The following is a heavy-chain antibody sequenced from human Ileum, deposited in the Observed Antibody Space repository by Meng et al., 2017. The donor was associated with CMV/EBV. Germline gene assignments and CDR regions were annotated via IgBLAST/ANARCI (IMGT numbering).Heavy chain of an antibody. CDR1: GFNFSTYA. J-gene: IGHJ4*02. CDR2: ISNTGNNE. Sequence: GESLKISCAASGFNFSTYAMHWVRQAPGKGLEWVTIISNTGNNEYYADSVKGRFTISRDISKNTLYLQMSSLRPEDTAVYYCARGGQRYREPHGFDYWGQGTLVTVSS. D-gene: IGHD1-26*01. V-gene: IGHV3-30*04. CDR3: ARGGQRYREPHGFDY.